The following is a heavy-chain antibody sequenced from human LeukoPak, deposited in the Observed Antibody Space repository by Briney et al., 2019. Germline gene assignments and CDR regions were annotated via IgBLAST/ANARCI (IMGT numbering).Heavy chain of an antibody. Sequence: GGSLRLSCAASGFTFSSYAMHWVRQAPGKGLEWVAVISYDGSNKYYADPVKGRFTISRDNSKNTLYLQMNSLRAEDTAVYYCARDPGDYGGDFMYYFDYWGQGTLVTVSS. D-gene: IGHD4-17*01. CDR2: ISYDGSNK. V-gene: IGHV3-30-3*01. J-gene: IGHJ4*02. CDR3: ARDPGDYGGDFMYYFDY. CDR1: GFTFSSYA.